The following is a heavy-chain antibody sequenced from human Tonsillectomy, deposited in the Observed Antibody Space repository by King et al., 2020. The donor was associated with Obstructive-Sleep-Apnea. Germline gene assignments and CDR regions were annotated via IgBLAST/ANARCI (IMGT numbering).Heavy chain of an antibody. J-gene: IGHJ3*02. CDR3: AKDPGGAAAGADAFDI. CDR2: IIGSGSRI. V-gene: IGHV3-23*04. D-gene: IGHD6-13*01. CDR1: EFTFSNYA. Sequence: VQLVESGGDLVQPGGSLRLSYAASEFTFSNYAMSWVRQAPGKGLEWVSTIIGSGSRIFYTDSVKGRFTIARDNSKNTLYLQMKSLSAEDTAVYYCAKDPGGAAAGADAFDIWGQGTMVTVSS.